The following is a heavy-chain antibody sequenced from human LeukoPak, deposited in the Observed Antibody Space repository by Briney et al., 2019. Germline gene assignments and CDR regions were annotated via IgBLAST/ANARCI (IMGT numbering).Heavy chain of an antibody. V-gene: IGHV3-23*01. CDR1: GFIFSSYA. D-gene: IGHD3-3*01. CDR3: AKDYDRGSCDY. CDR2: ISGIGDNT. J-gene: IGHJ4*02. Sequence: GGSLRLSCAASGFIFSSYAMSWVRQAPGKGLEWVSGISGIGDNTYYTDSVKGRFTISRDNSKNMLYLQMSSLRAEDTAVYFCAKDYDRGSCDYWGQGILVTVSS.